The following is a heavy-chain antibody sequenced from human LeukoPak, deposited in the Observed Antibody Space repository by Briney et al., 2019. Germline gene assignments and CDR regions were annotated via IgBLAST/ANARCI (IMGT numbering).Heavy chain of an antibody. J-gene: IGHJ6*03. CDR1: GGSFSGYY. Sequence: PSETLSLTCAVYGGSFSGYYWSWIRQPPGKGLEWIGEINHSGSTNYNPSLKSRVTISVDTSKNQFSLKLSSVTAADTAVYYCARGFIVGATSYYYYMDVWGKGTTVTVSS. CDR3: ARGFIVGATSYYYYMDV. D-gene: IGHD1-26*01. CDR2: INHSGST. V-gene: IGHV4-34*01.